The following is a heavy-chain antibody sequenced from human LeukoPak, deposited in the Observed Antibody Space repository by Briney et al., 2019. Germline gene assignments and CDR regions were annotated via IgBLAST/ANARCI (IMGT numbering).Heavy chain of an antibody. CDR1: GFTFSSYS. D-gene: IGHD3-22*01. CDR3: ARSFYYDNTGYYYFDY. Sequence: GGSLRLSCAASGFTFSSYSMNWVRQAPGKGLEWVSYISTSSTTIYYADSVKGRFSISRDNAKNSLYLQMDSLRDEDTAVYYCARSFYYDNTGYYYFDYWGQGTLVTVSS. J-gene: IGHJ4*02. CDR2: ISTSSTTI. V-gene: IGHV3-48*02.